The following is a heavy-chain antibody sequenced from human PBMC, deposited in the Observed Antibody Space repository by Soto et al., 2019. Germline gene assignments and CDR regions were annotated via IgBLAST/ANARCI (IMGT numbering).Heavy chain of an antibody. CDR1: GFSFSYHV. CDR3: AKGSGDTRPNYFDY. CDR2: ITGSGGDT. Sequence: EVQLLESGGGLVQPGGSLRLSCAASGFSFSYHVMSWVRQSPGKGLEWVSAITGSGGDTYHADSVKGRFTISRDNTKNTLYLQMNSLKVEDMTVYYCAKGSGDTRPNYFDYWGQGTLVIVST. J-gene: IGHJ4*02. V-gene: IGHV3-23*01. D-gene: IGHD2-2*01.